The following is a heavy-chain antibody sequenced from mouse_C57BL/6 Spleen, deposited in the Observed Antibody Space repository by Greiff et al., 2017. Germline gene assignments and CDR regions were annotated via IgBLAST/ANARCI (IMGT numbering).Heavy chain of an antibody. CDR2: ISDGGSYT. D-gene: IGHD1-1*01. J-gene: IGHJ2*01. CDR3: ATGYYADY. CDR1: GFTFSSYA. Sequence: EVQGVESGGGLVKPGGSLKLSCAASGFTFSSYAMSWVRQTPEKRLEWVAPISDGGSYTYYPDNVKGRFTISRDNAKNNLYLQMSHLKSEDTAMYYWATGYYADYWGQGTTLTVSS. V-gene: IGHV5-4*01.